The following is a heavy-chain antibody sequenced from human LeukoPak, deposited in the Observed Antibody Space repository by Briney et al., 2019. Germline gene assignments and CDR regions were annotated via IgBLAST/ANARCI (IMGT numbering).Heavy chain of an antibody. CDR3: ASEIVVVPAADY. CDR1: GFTFSSYS. V-gene: IGHV3-21*01. J-gene: IGHJ4*02. Sequence: GGSLRLSCAASGFTFSSYSMNWVRQAPGKGLEWVSSISSSSSYIYYADSVKGRFTISRDNAKNSLYLQMNSLRAEDTAVYYCASEIVVVPAADYWGQGTLVTVSS. CDR2: ISSSSSYI. D-gene: IGHD2-2*01.